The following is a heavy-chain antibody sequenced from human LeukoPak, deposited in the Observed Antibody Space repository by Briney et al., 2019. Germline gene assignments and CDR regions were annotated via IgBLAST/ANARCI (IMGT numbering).Heavy chain of an antibody. D-gene: IGHD2-21*01. V-gene: IGHV1-2*02. J-gene: IGHJ4*02. CDR2: INPNSDYT. CDR1: GYTFTDYY. Sequence: GASVRVSCEASGYTFTDYYIHWVRQAPGQGLEWMGWINPNSDYTFYAQKFQGRVTLTRDTSISTVYMELTTLTSDDTALYYCTVAPGDYWAQGPLVSVSA. CDR3: TVAPGDY.